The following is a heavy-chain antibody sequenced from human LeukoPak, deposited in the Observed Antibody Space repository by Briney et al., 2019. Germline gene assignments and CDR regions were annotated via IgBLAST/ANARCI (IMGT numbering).Heavy chain of an antibody. CDR1: GYTFTNYA. CDR2: INTNTGNP. CDR3: ARDWTTVTNLGWFDP. Sequence: GASVKVSCKASGYTFTNYAMNWVRQAPGQGLEWMGWINTNTGNPTYAQGFTGRFVFSLDTSVSTAYLQISSLKAEDTAVYYCARDWTTVTNLGWFDPWGQGTLVTVSS. J-gene: IGHJ5*02. D-gene: IGHD4-17*01. V-gene: IGHV7-4-1*02.